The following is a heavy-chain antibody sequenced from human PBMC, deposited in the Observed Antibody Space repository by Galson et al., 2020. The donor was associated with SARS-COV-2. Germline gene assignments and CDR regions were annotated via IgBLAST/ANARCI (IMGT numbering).Heavy chain of an antibody. Sequence: GGSLRLSCAASGFTFSSYWMHWVRQAPGKGLVWVSRINSDGSSTNYADSVKGRFTISRDNAKNTLYLQMNSLRAEDTAVYYCARGDSNSSGHFGMDVWGQGTTVTVSS. CDR3: ARGDSNSSGHFGMDV. V-gene: IGHV3-74*01. CDR2: INSDGSST. CDR1: GFTFSSYW. J-gene: IGHJ6*02. D-gene: IGHD6-6*01.